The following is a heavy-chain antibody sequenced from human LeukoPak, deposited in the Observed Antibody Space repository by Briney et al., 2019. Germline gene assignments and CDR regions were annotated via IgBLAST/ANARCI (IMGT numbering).Heavy chain of an antibody. CDR3: ARGASVVAGSDNAFDI. CDR1: GFTFSSYS. D-gene: IGHD6-19*01. Sequence: GGSLRLSCAASGFTFSSYSMNWVRQAPGKGLEWVSSISTSSSYIYYADSVKGRFNISRDNARKSLYLQMNSLRADDTAVYYCARGASVVAGSDNAFDIWGQGTMVTVSS. V-gene: IGHV3-21*01. CDR2: ISTSSSYI. J-gene: IGHJ3*02.